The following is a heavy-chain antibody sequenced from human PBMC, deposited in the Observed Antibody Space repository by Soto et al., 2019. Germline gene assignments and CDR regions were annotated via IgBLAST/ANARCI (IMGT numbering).Heavy chain of an antibody. CDR2: INYSGNS. V-gene: IGHV4-61*01. D-gene: IGHD3-3*01. J-gene: IGHJ5*02. CDR1: GDSLNSGIYY. CDR3: ARVSIFGVGNWFDP. Sequence: PSETLSLTCTVSGDSLNSGIYYWSWIRQPPGRGPEWIASINYSGNSKYSPSVKGRVTISIDTTKNQVSLRVSSVTAADTAVYYCARVSIFGVGNWFDPWGQGTLVTVSS.